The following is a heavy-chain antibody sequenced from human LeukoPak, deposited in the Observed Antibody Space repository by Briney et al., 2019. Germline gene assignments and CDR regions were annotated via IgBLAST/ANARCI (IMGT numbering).Heavy chain of an antibody. V-gene: IGHV3-43*02. Sequence: RGSRRLSCAASGFTFDDYAMHWVRQAPGKGLEWVSLNSGDGRSTYYADSVKGRFTISRDNSKNSLYLQMNSLRTEDTALYYCAKEGDWNDYDRMDVWGQGTTVTVSS. CDR3: AKEGDWNDYDRMDV. CDR1: GFTFDDYA. D-gene: IGHD1-1*01. CDR2: NSGDGRST. J-gene: IGHJ6*02.